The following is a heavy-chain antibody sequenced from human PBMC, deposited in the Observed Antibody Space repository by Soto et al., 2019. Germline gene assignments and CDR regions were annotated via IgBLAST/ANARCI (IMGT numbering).Heavy chain of an antibody. CDR2: ISYDGSNK. Sequence: QVQLVESGGGVVQPGRSLRLSCAASGFTFSSYGIHWVRQAPGKGLEWVALISYDGSNKYYADSVKGRFTISRDNSKNTLYLQMNRLRAEDTAMYYCAKDAPYYYDSSGYYGPFDYWGQGTLVTVSS. CDR1: GFTFSSYG. CDR3: AKDAPYYYDSSGYYGPFDY. D-gene: IGHD3-22*01. J-gene: IGHJ4*02. V-gene: IGHV3-30*18.